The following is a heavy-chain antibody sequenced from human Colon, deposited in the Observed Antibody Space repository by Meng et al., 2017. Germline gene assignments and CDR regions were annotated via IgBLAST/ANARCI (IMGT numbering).Heavy chain of an antibody. CDR1: GYSISSDYY. CDR3: ARDGGGSSRWGNWFDP. V-gene: IGHV4-38-2*02. D-gene: IGHD3-16*01. J-gene: IGHJ5*02. CDR2: IYQSGST. Sequence: SETLSLTCTVSGYSISSDYYWGWIRQPPGKGLEWIGSIYQSGSTYSNPSLRSRVPISVDTSQNQFSLKLGSMTAADTAVYYCARDGGGSSRWGNWFDPWGQGTLVTVSS.